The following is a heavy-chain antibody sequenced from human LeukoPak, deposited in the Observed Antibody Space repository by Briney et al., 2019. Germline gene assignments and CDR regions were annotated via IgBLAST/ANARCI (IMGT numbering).Heavy chain of an antibody. CDR2: IYHSGST. Sequence: PSDPLSLPCAVSGDPISSSNWWSWVRQPPGQGLERIGEIYHSGSTNYNPSLKSRVTISVYKSKNHFSLKLSSVTASDTAVYYCARAPPPRWFDPWGQGTLVTVSS. CDR1: GDPISSSNW. V-gene: IGHV4-4*02. CDR3: ARAPPPRWFDP. J-gene: IGHJ5*02.